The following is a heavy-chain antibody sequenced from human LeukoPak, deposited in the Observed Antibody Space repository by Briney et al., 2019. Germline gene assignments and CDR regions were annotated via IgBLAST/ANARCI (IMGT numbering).Heavy chain of an antibody. CDR3: ARAPPVLGGIPDY. J-gene: IGHJ4*02. Sequence: SETLSLTCSVSGGSISSYYWSWIRQPPGKGLEWIGYIFYSGSTKYNPSLESRVTISVDTSKNQFSLKLSSVTAADTAVYYCARAPPVLGGIPDYWGQGTLATVSS. V-gene: IGHV4-59*01. D-gene: IGHD4-23*01. CDR1: GGSISSYY. CDR2: IFYSGST.